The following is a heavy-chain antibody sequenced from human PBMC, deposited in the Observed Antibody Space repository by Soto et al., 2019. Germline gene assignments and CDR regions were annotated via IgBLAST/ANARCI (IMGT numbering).Heavy chain of an antibody. CDR2: INHSGST. D-gene: IGHD1-1*01. Sequence: QVQLQQWGAGLLKPSETLSLTCAVYGGSFSGYYWSWIRQPPGKGLEWIGEINHSGSTNYNPSLKSRVTISVDTSKNQFSLKLSSVTAADTAVYYCARGKRTGTTKWFDPWGQGTLVTVSS. V-gene: IGHV4-34*01. CDR3: ARGKRTGTTKWFDP. J-gene: IGHJ5*02. CDR1: GGSFSGYY.